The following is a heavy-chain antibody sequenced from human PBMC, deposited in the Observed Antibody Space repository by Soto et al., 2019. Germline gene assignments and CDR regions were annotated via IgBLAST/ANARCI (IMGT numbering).Heavy chain of an antibody. Sequence: QVQLVQFGAEVKKPGSSVKVSCKASGGTFSSYTISWLRQAPGQGLEWMGRIIPILGIANYAQKFQGRVTSDPDKSTSTAYLELSSMRPEDTAVSYCARESITMVRGDPLNYYSDGMGVWGEGTTVTVSS. V-gene: IGHV1-69*08. CDR3: ARESITMVRGDPLNYYSDGMGV. CDR2: IIPILGIA. D-gene: IGHD3-10*01. CDR1: GGTFSSYT. J-gene: IGHJ6*04.